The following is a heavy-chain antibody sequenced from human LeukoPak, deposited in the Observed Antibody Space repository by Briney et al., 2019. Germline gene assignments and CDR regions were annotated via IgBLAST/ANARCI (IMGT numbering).Heavy chain of an antibody. CDR1: GFTFDDYG. D-gene: IGHD3-22*01. Sequence: GGSLRLSCAASGFTFDDYGMSWVRQAPGKGLEWVSGINWNGGSTGYADSVKGRFTISRDNAKSSLYLQMNSLRAEGTALYYCARGCNYYDSSGYGPNYYYYYMDVWGKGTTVTVSS. CDR3: ARGCNYYDSSGYGPNYYYYYMDV. CDR2: INWNGGST. J-gene: IGHJ6*03. V-gene: IGHV3-20*04.